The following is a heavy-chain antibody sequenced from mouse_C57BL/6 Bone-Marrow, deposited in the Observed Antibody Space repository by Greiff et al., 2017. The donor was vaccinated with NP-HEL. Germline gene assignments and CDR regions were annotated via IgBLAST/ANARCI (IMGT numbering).Heavy chain of an antibody. CDR1: GFTFSSYA. D-gene: IGHD1-1*02. J-gene: IGHJ2*01. CDR2: ISDGGSYT. Sequence: EVMLVESGGGLVKPGGSLKLSCAASGFTFSSYAMSWVRQTPEKRLEWVATISDGGSYTYYPDNVKGRFTISRDNAKNNLYLQMSHLKSEDTAMYYCARDRVGGYSFDYWGQGTTLTVSS. V-gene: IGHV5-4*01. CDR3: ARDRVGGYSFDY.